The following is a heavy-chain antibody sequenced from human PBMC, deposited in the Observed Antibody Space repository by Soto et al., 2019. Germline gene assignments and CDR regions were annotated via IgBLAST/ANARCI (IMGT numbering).Heavy chain of an antibody. V-gene: IGHV4-39*01. D-gene: IGHD3-22*01. CDR3: ARAFTYDSSVGPGYFDY. CDR2: IYFSGST. Sequence: PSETLSLTCTVSGGSISSSSYYWGWIRQPPGKGLEWIGSIYFSGSTYYSPSLKSRVTISVDTSKNQFSLKLSSVTAADTTVYYCARAFTYDSSVGPGYFDYWGQGTLVTVSS. CDR1: GGSISSSSYY. J-gene: IGHJ4*02.